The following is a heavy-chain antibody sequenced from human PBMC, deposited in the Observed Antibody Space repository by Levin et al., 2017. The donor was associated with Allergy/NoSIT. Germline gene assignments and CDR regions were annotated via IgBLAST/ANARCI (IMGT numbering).Heavy chain of an antibody. J-gene: IGHJ4*02. CDR2: IYYSGST. D-gene: IGHD2-2*01. CDR1: GGSISSGDYY. V-gene: IGHV4-30-4*01. CDR3: ARSVNRFLYQLLGFDY. Sequence: SETLSLTCTVSGGSISSGDYYWSWIRQPPGKGLEWIGYIYYSGSTYYNPSLKSRVTISVDTSKNQFSLKLSSVTAADTAVYYCARSVNRFLYQLLGFDYWGQGTLVTVSS.